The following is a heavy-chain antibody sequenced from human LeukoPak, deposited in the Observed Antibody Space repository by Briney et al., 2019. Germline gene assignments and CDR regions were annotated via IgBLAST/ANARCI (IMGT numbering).Heavy chain of an antibody. CDR1: GFTFSSYS. J-gene: IGHJ6*03. CDR3: ARKGPDYYMDV. CDR2: ISSSSSYI. Sequence: GGSLRLSCAASGFTFSSYSMNWVRQAPGKRLEWVSSISSSSSYIYYADSVKGRFTISRDNAKNSLYLQMNSLRAEDTAVYYCARKGPDYYMDVWGKGATVTVSS. V-gene: IGHV3-21*01.